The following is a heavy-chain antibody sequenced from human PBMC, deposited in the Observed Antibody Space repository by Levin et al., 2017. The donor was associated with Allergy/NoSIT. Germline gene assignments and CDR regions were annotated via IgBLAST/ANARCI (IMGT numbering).Heavy chain of an antibody. CDR2: IYWNDDK. D-gene: IGHD6-13*01. CDR3: AHLYSWYSSSWYFGGAYYFDY. V-gene: IGHV2-5*01. J-gene: IGHJ4*02. CDR1: GFSLSTSGVG. Sequence: SGPTLVKPTQTLTLTCTFSGFSLSTSGVGVGWIRQPPGKALEWLALIYWNDDKRYSPSLKSRLTITKDTSKNQVVLTMTNMDPVDTATYYCAHLYSWYSSSWYFGGAYYFDYWGQGTLVTVSS.